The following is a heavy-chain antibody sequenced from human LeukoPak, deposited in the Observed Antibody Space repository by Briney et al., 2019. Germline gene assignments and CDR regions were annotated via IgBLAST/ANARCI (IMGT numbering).Heavy chain of an antibody. V-gene: IGHV3-21*01. J-gene: IGHJ6*04. Sequence: GGSLRLSCAASGLTFSSYSMNWVRQAPGKGLEWVSSISSSSSYIYYADSVKGRFTISRDNAKNSLYLQMNSLRAEDTAVYYCARASRLVYWNDPSGGYYGMDVWGKGTTVTVSS. D-gene: IGHD1-1*01. CDR3: ARASRLVYWNDPSGGYYGMDV. CDR1: GLTFSSYS. CDR2: ISSSSSYI.